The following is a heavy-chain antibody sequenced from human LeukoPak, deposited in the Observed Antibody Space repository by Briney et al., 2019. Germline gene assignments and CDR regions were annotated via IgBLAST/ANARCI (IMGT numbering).Heavy chain of an antibody. Sequence: GGSLRLSCAASGFTFDVYAMHWVRQAPGKGLEWVSGISWNSGSIGYADSVKGRFTISRDNAKNSLYLQMNSLRAEDTALYYCAKDRNYDSSGYLGYWGQGTLVTVSS. V-gene: IGHV3-9*01. CDR2: ISWNSGSI. CDR1: GFTFDVYA. D-gene: IGHD3-22*01. CDR3: AKDRNYDSSGYLGY. J-gene: IGHJ4*02.